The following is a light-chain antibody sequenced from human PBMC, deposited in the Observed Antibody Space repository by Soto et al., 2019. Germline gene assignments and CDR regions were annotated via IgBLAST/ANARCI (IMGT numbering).Light chain of an antibody. CDR3: SAWDDSLTGYV. J-gene: IGLJ1*01. Sequence: QSVLTQPPSASGTPGQRVTISCSGSSSNIGSNHVYWYQQLSGTAPKLLIYRNNQRPSGVPDRFSGSKSGTSASLAISGLRSEDEADYYCSAWDDSLTGYVFGSGTKVTVL. CDR1: SSNIGSNH. CDR2: RNN. V-gene: IGLV1-47*01.